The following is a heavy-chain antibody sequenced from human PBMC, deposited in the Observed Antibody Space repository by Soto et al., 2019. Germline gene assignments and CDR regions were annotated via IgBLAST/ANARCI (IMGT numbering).Heavy chain of an antibody. J-gene: IGHJ4*02. Sequence: SVKVSCKASGGTFSSYAISWVRQAPGQGLEWMGGIIPIFGTANYAQKFQGRVTITADESTSTAYMELSSLRSEDTAVYYCARDKLYQYYYGSGSYGPFDYWGQGTLVTVYS. CDR2: IIPIFGTA. CDR3: ARDKLYQYYYGSGSYGPFDY. CDR1: GGTFSSYA. V-gene: IGHV1-69*13. D-gene: IGHD3-10*01.